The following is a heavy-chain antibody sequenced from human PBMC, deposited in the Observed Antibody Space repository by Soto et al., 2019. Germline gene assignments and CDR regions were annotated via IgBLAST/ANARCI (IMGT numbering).Heavy chain of an antibody. V-gene: IGHV4-59*08. CDR3: ARLCRYYQSLDS. CDR2: FYYCVTT. CDR1: GGSFSPNY. D-gene: IGHD2-15*01. Sequence: SETLSLTCTLSGGSFSPNYWCWIRASTGTGLQCVCYFYYCVTTSHDLVLQPLVTLSLEASKSLSFLRLTSVTAADTAVFYCARLCRYYQSLDSWGPGTLVT. J-gene: IGHJ5*01.